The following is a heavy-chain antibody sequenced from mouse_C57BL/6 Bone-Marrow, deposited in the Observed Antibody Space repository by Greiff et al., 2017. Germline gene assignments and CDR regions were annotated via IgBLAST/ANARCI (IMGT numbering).Heavy chain of an antibody. D-gene: IGHD2-3*01. Sequence: EVQLQQSGPELVKPGASVKISCKASGYTITDYYMNWVKQSHGKSLEWIGDINPNNGGTSYNQKFKGKDTLTVDKSSSTAYMELRSLTSEDSAVYYCARLAYDGYYGFAYWGQGTLVTVSA. V-gene: IGHV1-26*01. J-gene: IGHJ3*01. CDR1: GYTITDYY. CDR2: INPNNGGT. CDR3: ARLAYDGYYGFAY.